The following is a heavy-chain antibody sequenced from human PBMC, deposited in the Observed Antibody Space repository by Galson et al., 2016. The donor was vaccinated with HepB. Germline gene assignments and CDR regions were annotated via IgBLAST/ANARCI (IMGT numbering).Heavy chain of an antibody. D-gene: IGHD1-26*01. J-gene: IGHJ4*02. Sequence: SLRLSCAASGFTFSSYWVTWVRQAPGKGLEWVANIKQDGSEKYYVDSVKGRFPISRDKAKNSLFLQMNSLRAEDTAVYYCARARGSGSYYSIDYWGQGTLVTVSS. CDR2: IKQDGSEK. CDR1: GFTFSSYW. V-gene: IGHV3-7*05. CDR3: ARARGSGSYYSIDY.